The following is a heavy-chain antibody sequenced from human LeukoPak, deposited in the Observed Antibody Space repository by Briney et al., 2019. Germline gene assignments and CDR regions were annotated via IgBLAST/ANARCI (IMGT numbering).Heavy chain of an antibody. V-gene: IGHV1-46*01. Sequence: ASVKVSCKASGYTFSSYYIHWVRQAPGQGLEWMGTINPGHDSTSYAQKFQGRAIMTRDTSTSTVDMDLSSLRSDDAAVYYCARDVGSGTYMFDFWGQGALVTVSS. CDR1: GYTFSSYY. D-gene: IGHD6-19*01. CDR3: ARDVGSGTYMFDF. J-gene: IGHJ4*02. CDR2: INPGHDST.